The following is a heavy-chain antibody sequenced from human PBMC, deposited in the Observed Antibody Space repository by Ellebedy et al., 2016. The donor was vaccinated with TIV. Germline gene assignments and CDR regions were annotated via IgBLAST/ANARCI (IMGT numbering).Heavy chain of an antibody. D-gene: IGHD6-19*01. J-gene: IGHJ4*02. Sequence: PGGSLRLSCAASGFTFSSYSMNWVRQAPGKGLEWVAVISYDGSNKYYADSVKGRFTISRDNSKNTLYLQMNSLRAEDTAVYYCAKGASVIAVAGTLLDYWGQGTLVTVSS. CDR2: ISYDGSNK. CDR3: AKGASVIAVAGTLLDY. CDR1: GFTFSSYS. V-gene: IGHV3-30*18.